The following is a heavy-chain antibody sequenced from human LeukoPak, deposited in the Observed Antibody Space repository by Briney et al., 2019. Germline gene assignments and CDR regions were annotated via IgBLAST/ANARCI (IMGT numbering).Heavy chain of an antibody. J-gene: IGHJ4*02. Sequence: PGGSLRLSCAASGFTFRNYNINWVRQAPGKGLEGVSYISSGSATIYYADSVKARFPISRDNAMNSLYLQMNSMRAEDTAVYYCAQVVGTTNTPLYWGQGTLVTVSS. CDR1: GFTFRNYN. D-gene: IGHD1-26*01. V-gene: IGHV3-48*04. CDR2: ISSGSATI. CDR3: AQVVGTTNTPLY.